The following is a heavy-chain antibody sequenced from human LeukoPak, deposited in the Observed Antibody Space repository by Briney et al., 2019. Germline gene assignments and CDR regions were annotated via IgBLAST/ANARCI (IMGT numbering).Heavy chain of an antibody. CDR2: IHSSGST. CDR1: DGYISNYY. CDR3: ARDWGRGFRGGEDAFEM. J-gene: IGHJ3*02. Sequence: SETLSLTCRVSDGYISNYYLSWIRQPAGKRLEWIGRIHSSGSTSYNPSLKSRVTMSIDTSQSQFSLKLSSVTAADTAVYYCARDWGRGFRGGEDAFEMWGQGTLVTVSS. V-gene: IGHV4-4*07. D-gene: IGHD3-16*01.